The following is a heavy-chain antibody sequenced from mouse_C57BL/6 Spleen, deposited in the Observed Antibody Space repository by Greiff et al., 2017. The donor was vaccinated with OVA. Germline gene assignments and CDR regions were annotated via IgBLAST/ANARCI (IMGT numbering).Heavy chain of an antibody. Sequence: VQLVESGPGLVAPSQSLSITCTVSGFSLTSYGVSWVRQPPGTGLEWLGVIWGDGSTNYHSALISRLSISKDNSKSQVFLKLNSLQTDDTATYYCAKIERVHYYGSSYWFAYWGQGTLVTVSA. CDR3: AKIERVHYYGSSYWFAY. CDR1: GFSLTSYG. CDR2: IWGDGST. V-gene: IGHV2-3*01. D-gene: IGHD1-1*01. J-gene: IGHJ3*01.